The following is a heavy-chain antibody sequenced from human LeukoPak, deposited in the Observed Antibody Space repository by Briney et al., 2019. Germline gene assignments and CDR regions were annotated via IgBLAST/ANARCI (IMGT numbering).Heavy chain of an antibody. V-gene: IGHV6-1*01. Sequence: SQTLSLTCAISGDSVSSNSAAWNWIRQSPSRGLEWLGRTYYRSTWYNDYAVSVRGRITVNPDTSKNQFSLHLNSVTPEDTAVYYCARRLTQYDCFDPWGQGILVTVSS. D-gene: IGHD2-2*01. CDR2: TYYRSTWYN. CDR3: ARRLTQYDCFDP. CDR1: GDSVSSNSAA. J-gene: IGHJ5*02.